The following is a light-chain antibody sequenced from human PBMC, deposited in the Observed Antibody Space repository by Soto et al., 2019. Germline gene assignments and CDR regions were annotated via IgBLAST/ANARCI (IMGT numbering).Light chain of an antibody. Sequence: QSVLTQPRSVSGSPGQSVTISCTGTSSDVGGYNYVSWYQQHPSKAPKIKIYDVSKRPSGVPDRFSGSKSGNTASLTISGLQAEDEADYYCCSWAGNSLVFGGGTKLTVL. V-gene: IGLV2-11*01. J-gene: IGLJ3*02. CDR1: SSDVGGYNY. CDR3: CSWAGNSLV. CDR2: DVS.